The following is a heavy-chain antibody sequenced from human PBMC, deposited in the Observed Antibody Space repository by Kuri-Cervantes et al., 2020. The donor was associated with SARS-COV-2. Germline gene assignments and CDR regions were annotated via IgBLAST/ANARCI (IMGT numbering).Heavy chain of an antibody. J-gene: IGHJ2*01. CDR3: AKDLRAAADPYWYFDL. V-gene: IGHV3-23*01. CDR1: GFTFRRYA. Sequence: LSLTCAASGFTFRRYAMSWVRQAPGKGLEWVSAISGSGGNIYYADSIKGRFTISRDSSKDTLYLQMNSLRAEDTAVYYCAKDLRAAADPYWYFDLWGRGTLVTVSS. D-gene: IGHD6-13*01. CDR2: ISGSGGNI.